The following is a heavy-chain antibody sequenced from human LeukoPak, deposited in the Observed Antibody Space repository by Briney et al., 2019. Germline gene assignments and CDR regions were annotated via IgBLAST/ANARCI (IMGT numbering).Heavy chain of an antibody. J-gene: IGHJ3*02. CDR1: DGSISSSSYY. Sequence: SETLSLTCTVSDGSISSSSYYWGWIRQPPGKGLEWIGSIYYSGSTYYNPSLKSRVTISVDTSKNQFSLKLSSVTAADTAVYYCASPFAFDIWGQGTMVTVSS. V-gene: IGHV4-39*01. CDR2: IYYSGST. CDR3: ASPFAFDI.